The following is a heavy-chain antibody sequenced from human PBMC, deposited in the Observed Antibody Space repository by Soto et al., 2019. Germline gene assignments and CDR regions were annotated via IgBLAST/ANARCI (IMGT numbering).Heavy chain of an antibody. J-gene: IGHJ4*02. CDR3: AKGSANWDPRGYFDY. CDR1: GFTFSSYA. Sequence: EGSLRLSCAASGFTFSSYAMSWVRQAPGKGLEWVSAISGSGGSTYYADSVKGRFTISRDNSKNTLYLQMNSLRAEDTAVYYCAKGSANWDPRGYFDYWGQGTLVTVSS. V-gene: IGHV3-23*01. D-gene: IGHD7-27*01. CDR2: ISGSGGST.